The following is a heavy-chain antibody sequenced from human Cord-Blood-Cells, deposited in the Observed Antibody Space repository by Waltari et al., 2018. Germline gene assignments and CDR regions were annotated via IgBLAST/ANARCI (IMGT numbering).Heavy chain of an antibody. CDR2: IYYSGST. V-gene: IGHV4-39*01. J-gene: IGHJ2*01. Sequence: QLQLQESGPGLVKPSETLSLTCTVSGGSISSSSYYWGWIRQPPGKGLEWIGNIYYSGSTSYNPSLKSRGTISVDTSKNQFSLKLSSVTAADTAVYYCARTKDGIVVVPAAINWYFDLWGRGTLVTVSS. CDR1: GGSISSSSYY. D-gene: IGHD2-2*02. CDR3: ARTKDGIVVVPAAINWYFDL.